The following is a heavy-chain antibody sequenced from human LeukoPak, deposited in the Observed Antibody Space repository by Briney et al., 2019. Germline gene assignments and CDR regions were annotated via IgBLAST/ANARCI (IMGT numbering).Heavy chain of an antibody. D-gene: IGHD3-9*01. CDR2: IYDTGGT. CDR1: GDSIRSVHYY. CDR3: ARQNHDIGTNWFDP. Sequence: SETLSLTCSVSGDSIRSVHYYWGWIRQPPGRGLEWIGSIYDTGGTYYNPSLKSRVTIFVDTSKNQFSLRLTSVTAADTAMYYCARQNHDIGTNWFDPWGQGTLVTVSS. V-gene: IGHV4-39*01. J-gene: IGHJ5*02.